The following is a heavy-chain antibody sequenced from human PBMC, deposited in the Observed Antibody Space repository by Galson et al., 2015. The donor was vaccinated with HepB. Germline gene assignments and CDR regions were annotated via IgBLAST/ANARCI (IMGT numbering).Heavy chain of an antibody. Sequence: SLRLSCAASGFSFVSHRMNWVRHSPGKGLEWLAYISPGGTKYYAESARGRFTIFRDNVNKSMYLHMSSLRVEDTAVYYCARNPASYDYYNMDVWGQGTTVTVSS. V-gene: IGHV3-48*01. D-gene: IGHD2-21*01. CDR2: ISPGGTK. CDR3: ARNPASYDYYNMDV. J-gene: IGHJ6*02. CDR1: GFSFVSHR.